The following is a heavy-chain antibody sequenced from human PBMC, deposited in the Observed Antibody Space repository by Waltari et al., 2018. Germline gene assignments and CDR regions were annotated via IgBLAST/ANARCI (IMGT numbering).Heavy chain of an antibody. CDR2: INHSGST. CDR3: ARGGKAAAGSPFDY. D-gene: IGHD6-13*01. V-gene: IGHV4-34*01. Sequence: QVQLQQWGAGLLKPSETLSLTCAVYGGSFSGYYWSWIRQPPGKGLEWIGEINHSGSTNYNPSLKIRVTIAVDTSKNQFSLKLSSVTAADTAVYYCARGGKAAAGSPFDYWGQGTLVTVSS. CDR1: GGSFSGYY. J-gene: IGHJ4*02.